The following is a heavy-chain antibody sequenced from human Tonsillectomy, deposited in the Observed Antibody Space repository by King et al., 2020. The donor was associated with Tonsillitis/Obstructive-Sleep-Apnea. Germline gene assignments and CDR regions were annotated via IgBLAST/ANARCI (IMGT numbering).Heavy chain of an antibody. J-gene: IGHJ5*02. CDR1: GFTFSNYG. V-gene: IGHV3-33*01. CDR3: ARARVLKGGFDP. CDR2: IWYDGSNK. Sequence: QLVQSGGGVVQPGRSLRISCAASGFTFSNYGMHWVRQAPGKGLEWVAVIWYDGSNKYYTDSVKGRFTISRDNSKNTLYLQMNTLRAEDTAVYYCARARVLKGGFDPWGQGPLVTVSS. D-gene: IGHD2-8*01.